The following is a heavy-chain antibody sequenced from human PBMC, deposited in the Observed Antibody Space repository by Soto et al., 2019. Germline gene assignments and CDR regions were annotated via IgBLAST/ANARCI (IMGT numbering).Heavy chain of an antibody. D-gene: IGHD1-26*01. J-gene: IGHJ3*02. CDR3: ARWGYSGNLPDAFDI. CDR1: GFTFSSYG. Sequence: QVQLVESGGGVVQPGRSLRLSCAASGFTFSSYGMHWVRQAPGKGLEWVAVIWYDGSNKYYADSVKGRFTISRDNSKNTLYLQMNSLRAEDTAVYYCARWGYSGNLPDAFDIWGQGTMVTVSS. CDR2: IWYDGSNK. V-gene: IGHV3-33*01.